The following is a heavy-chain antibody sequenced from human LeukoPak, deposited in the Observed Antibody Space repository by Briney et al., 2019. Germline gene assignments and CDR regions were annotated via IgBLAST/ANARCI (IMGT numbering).Heavy chain of an antibody. D-gene: IGHD3-22*01. CDR1: GYTFTSYD. V-gene: IGHV1-8*01. Sequence: ASVKVSCKASGYTFTSYDINWVRQATGQGLEWMGWMNPNSGNTGYAQKLQGRVTMTRNTSISTAYMELSSLRSEDTAVYYCARGGQNYYDSSGYFDWGQGTLVTVSS. J-gene: IGHJ4*02. CDR3: ARGGQNYYDSSGYFD. CDR2: MNPNSGNT.